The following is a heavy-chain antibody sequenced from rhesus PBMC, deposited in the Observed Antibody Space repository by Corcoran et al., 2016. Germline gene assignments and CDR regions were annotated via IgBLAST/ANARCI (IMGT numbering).Heavy chain of an antibody. CDR1: GGSISRGYG. CDR3: AGAIHHVDY. D-gene: IGHD2-39*02. J-gene: IGHJ4*01. V-gene: IGHV4-127*01. Sequence: QVQLQESGPGLVKPSETLSLTCAVAGGSISRGYGWSWIRPPPGKGRGWFGYVGGSSGSTNNNPSLKCRVTISKDTSKNQFSLKLSSVTAADTAVYYCAGAIHHVDYWGQGVLVTVSS. CDR2: VGGSSGST.